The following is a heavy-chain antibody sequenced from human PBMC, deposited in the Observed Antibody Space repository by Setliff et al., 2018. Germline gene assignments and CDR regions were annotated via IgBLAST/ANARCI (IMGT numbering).Heavy chain of an antibody. CDR2: TIPMFGTT. Sequence: SVKVSCKASGGTFTKYGISWVRQAPGQGLEWMGGTIPMFGTTNYARKFQGRVPILSDESTSTAYMQLSSLGSEDTAVYYCVREGVDTRSSTDYRYYMDVWGKGTTVTVSS. CDR1: GGTFTKYG. J-gene: IGHJ6*03. D-gene: IGHD5-18*01. CDR3: VREGVDTRSSTDYRYYMDV. V-gene: IGHV1-69*13.